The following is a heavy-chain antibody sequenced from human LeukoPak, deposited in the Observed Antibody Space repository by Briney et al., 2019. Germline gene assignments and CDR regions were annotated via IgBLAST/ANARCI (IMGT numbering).Heavy chain of an antibody. CDR3: ATNPNTGGRGNFFDS. J-gene: IGHJ4*02. CDR2: IIPLYGTS. Sequence: ASVKVSCKASGGTFSNYEINWLRQAPGQGLEWLGGIIPLYGTSNYAQRFQDRVTMTADISTTTAYMEMTSLISEDTAVYYCATNPNTGGRGNFFDSWGQGSLVTVTT. D-gene: IGHD1-1*01. CDR1: GGTFSNYE. V-gene: IGHV1-69*06.